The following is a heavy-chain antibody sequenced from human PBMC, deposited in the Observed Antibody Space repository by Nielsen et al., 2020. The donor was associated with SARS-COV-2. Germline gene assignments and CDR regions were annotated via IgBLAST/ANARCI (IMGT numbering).Heavy chain of an antibody. CDR3: ASSGWLDY. V-gene: IGHV3-11*04. CDR1: GFTVSDYY. J-gene: IGHJ4*02. CDR2: ITNTGAE. Sequence: GGCLSLSCVLSGFTVSDYYISWLRQTPGKGREWISYITNTGAEYYADSVKGRFTISRDNAQSSLYLLMNNLRADDTAVYYCASSGWLDYWGQRTRVTVSS. D-gene: IGHD6-19*01.